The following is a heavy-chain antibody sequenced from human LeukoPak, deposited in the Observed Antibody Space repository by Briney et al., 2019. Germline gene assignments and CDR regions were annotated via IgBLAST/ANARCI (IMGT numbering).Heavy chain of an antibody. CDR1: GFTVSSNY. V-gene: IGHV3-66*01. J-gene: IGHJ4*02. CDR2: IYSGGST. Sequence: GGSLRLSCAASGFTVSSNYMSWVRQAPGKGLEWVSVIYSGGSTYYADSVKGRFTISRDNSKNTLYLQMNSLRAEDTAVYYCARDHPGYYDSSGYTDYWGQGTLVTVPS. CDR3: ARDHPGYYDSSGYTDY. D-gene: IGHD3-22*01.